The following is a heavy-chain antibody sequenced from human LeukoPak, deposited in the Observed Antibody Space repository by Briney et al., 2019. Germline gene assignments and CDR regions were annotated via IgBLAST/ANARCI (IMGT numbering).Heavy chain of an antibody. V-gene: IGHV4-30-4*01. J-gene: IGHJ4*02. Sequence: SGTLSLTCTVSGGSISSGDYYWSWIRQPPGKGLEWIGYIYYSGSTYYNPSLKSRITISVDTSKNQFSLKLSSVTAADTAVYYCARTQRELLATVTTGQYYFDYWGQGTLVTVSS. D-gene: IGHD4-17*01. CDR1: GGSISSGDYY. CDR3: ARTQRELLATVTTGQYYFDY. CDR2: IYYSGST.